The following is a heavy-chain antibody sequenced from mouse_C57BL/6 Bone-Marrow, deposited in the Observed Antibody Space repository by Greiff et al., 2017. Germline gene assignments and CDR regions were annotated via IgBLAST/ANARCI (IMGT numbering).Heavy chain of an antibody. CDR1: GYSITSGYY. J-gene: IGHJ3*01. D-gene: IGHD2-4*01. V-gene: IGHV3-6*01. Sequence: EVQLQQSGPGLVKPSQSLSLTCSVTGYSITSGYYWNWIRQFPGNKLEWMGYISYDGSNNYNPSLKNRISITRDTSKNQFFLKLNSVTTEDTATYYCARVPYDYGVAYWGQGTLVTVSA. CDR3: ARVPYDYGVAY. CDR2: ISYDGSN.